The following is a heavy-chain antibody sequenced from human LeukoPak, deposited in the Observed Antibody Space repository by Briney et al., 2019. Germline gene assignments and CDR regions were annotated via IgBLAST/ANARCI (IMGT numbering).Heavy chain of an antibody. D-gene: IGHD3-10*01. CDR3: ARQEWFGELDLGYFQH. V-gene: IGHV4-59*08. CDR1: GGSISSYY. CDR2: IYYSGST. Sequence: SETLSLTCTVSGGSISSYYWSWIRQPPGEGLEWIGYIYYSGSTNYNPSLKSRVTISVDTSKNQFSLKLSSVTAADTAVYYCARQEWFGELDLGYFQHWGQGTLVTVSS. J-gene: IGHJ1*01.